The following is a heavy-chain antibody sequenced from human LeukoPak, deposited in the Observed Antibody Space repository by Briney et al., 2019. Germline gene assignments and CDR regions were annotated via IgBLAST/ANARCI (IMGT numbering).Heavy chain of an antibody. CDR2: IYYSEST. J-gene: IGHJ4*02. D-gene: IGHD6-13*01. CDR1: GGSISSYY. CDR3: ARARAAAGQYYFDY. V-gene: IGHV4-59*01. Sequence: PSETLSLTCTVSGGSISSYYRSWIRQPPGKGLEWIGYIYYSESTNYNPSLKSRVTISLDTSKNQFSLKLSSMTAADTAVYYCARARAAAGQYYFDYWGQGTLVTVSS.